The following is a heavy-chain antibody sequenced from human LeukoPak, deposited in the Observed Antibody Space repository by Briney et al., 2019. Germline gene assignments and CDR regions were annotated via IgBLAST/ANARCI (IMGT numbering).Heavy chain of an antibody. CDR3: AREGYCGGDCYAPYFDY. CDR1: GFTFSSYA. V-gene: IGHV3-30*04. CDR2: ISCDGSNK. J-gene: IGHJ4*02. D-gene: IGHD2-21*02. Sequence: GRSLRLSCAASGFTFSSYAMHWVRQAPGQGLEWVAVISCDGSNKYYADSVKGRFTISRDNSKTTLYLQMNSLRAEDTAVYYGAREGYCGGDCYAPYFDYWGQGTLVTVSS.